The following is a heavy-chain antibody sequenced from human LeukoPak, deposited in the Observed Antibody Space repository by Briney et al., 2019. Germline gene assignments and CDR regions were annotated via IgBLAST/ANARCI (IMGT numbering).Heavy chain of an antibody. CDR1: GYTFTGYY. V-gene: IGHV1-2*02. J-gene: IGHJ4*02. Sequence: ASVKVSCKASGYTFTGYYMHWVRQAPGQGLEWMGWINPNSGGTNYAQKLQGRVTMTTDTSTSTAYMELRSLRSDDTAVYYCARVKGQIAAAGRGDYWGQGTLVTVSS. D-gene: IGHD6-13*01. CDR2: INPNSGGT. CDR3: ARVKGQIAAAGRGDY.